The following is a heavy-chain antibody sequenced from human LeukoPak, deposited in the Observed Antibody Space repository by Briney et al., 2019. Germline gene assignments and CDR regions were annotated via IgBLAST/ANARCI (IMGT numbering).Heavy chain of an antibody. CDR2: IDRDGSNT. CDR1: GFTFSDYY. CDR3: ARDRGWNALDC. D-gene: IGHD1-1*01. J-gene: IGHJ4*02. V-gene: IGHV3-74*01. Sequence: GGSLRLSCAASGFTFSDYYMSWIRRAPGKGLVWVSRIDRDGSNTNYADSVKGRFTISRDNAKNTLHLQMNSLRAEDTAVYYCARDRGWNALDCWGQGTLVTVSS.